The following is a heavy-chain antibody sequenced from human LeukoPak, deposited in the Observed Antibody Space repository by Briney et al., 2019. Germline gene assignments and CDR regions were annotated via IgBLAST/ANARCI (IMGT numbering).Heavy chain of an antibody. CDR3: VRDAVMSPEVLLTAWDYFDC. V-gene: IGHV3-48*03. J-gene: IGHJ4*02. CDR1: GYTFSSYE. Sequence: PGGSLRLSCAASGYTFSSYEMNWVRQAPGKGLEGVSYISGNGRTIDYADSVKGRFTISRDNTKNSVYLQMNSLRAEDTAIYFCVRDAVMSPEVLLTAWDYFDCWGQGTLVTVSS. D-gene: IGHD2-21*01. CDR2: ISGNGRTI.